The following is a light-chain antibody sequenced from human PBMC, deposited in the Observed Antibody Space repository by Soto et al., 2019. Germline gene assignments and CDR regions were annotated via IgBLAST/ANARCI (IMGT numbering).Light chain of an antibody. V-gene: IGLV2-14*01. CDR1: SSDVGGYNY. J-gene: IGLJ2*01. CDR3: SSYTSRSTVL. CDR2: DVS. Sequence: QSALTQPASVSGSPGQSITISCTGTSSDVGGYNYVSWYQQHPGKAPKLMIYDVSYWPSGVSNRFSGSKSGNTASLTISGLQAEDEADYYCSSYTSRSTVLFGGGTQLT.